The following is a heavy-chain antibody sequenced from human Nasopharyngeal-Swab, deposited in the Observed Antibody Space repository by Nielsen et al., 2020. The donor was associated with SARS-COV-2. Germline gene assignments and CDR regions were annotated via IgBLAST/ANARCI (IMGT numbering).Heavy chain of an antibody. V-gene: IGHV4-39*01. CDR3: ASTDHPYSSGWLPIDY. CDR1: GGSISSSSYY. D-gene: IGHD6-19*01. J-gene: IGHJ4*02. CDR2: IYYSGST. Sequence: SETLSLTCTVSGGSISSSSYYWGWIRQPPGKGLEWIGSIYYSGSTYYNPSLKSRVTISVDTSKNQFSLKLSSVTAADTAVYYCASTDHPYSSGWLPIDYWGQGTLVTVSS.